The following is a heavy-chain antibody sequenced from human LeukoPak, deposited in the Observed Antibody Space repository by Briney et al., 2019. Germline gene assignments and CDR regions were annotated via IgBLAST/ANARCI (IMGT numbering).Heavy chain of an antibody. CDR1: GGTYSSYA. V-gene: IGHV1-69*05. CDR3: ARDSGYITYFDY. Sequence: SVKVSCKASGGTYSSYAISWVRQAPGQGLEWMGGIIPIFGTANYAQKFQGRVTITTDESTSTAYMELSSLRSEDTAVYYCARDSGYITYFDYWGQGTLVTVSS. D-gene: IGHD5-12*01. J-gene: IGHJ4*02. CDR2: IIPIFGTA.